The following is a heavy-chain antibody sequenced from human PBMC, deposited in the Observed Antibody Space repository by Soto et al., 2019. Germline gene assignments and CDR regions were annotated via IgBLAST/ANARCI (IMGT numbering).Heavy chain of an antibody. D-gene: IGHD2-21*02. CDR2: INPSGGST. V-gene: IGHV1-46*01. Sequence: ASVKVSCKASGYTFTSYYMHWVRQAPGRGLEWMGIINPSGGSTSYAQKFQGRVTMTRDTSTSTVYMELSSLRSEDTAVYYCARSIVVVTALDYWGQGTLVTVSS. CDR3: ARSIVVVTALDY. J-gene: IGHJ4*02. CDR1: GYTFTSYY.